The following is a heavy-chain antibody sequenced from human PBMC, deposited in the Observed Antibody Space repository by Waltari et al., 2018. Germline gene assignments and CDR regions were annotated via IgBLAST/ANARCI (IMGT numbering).Heavy chain of an antibody. D-gene: IGHD6-13*01. J-gene: IGHJ4*02. CDR1: GFTFSSYA. V-gene: IGHV3-23*04. CDR3: AKAPKYSSNLFDY. CDR2: SRGSGGST. Sequence: EVQLVESGGGLVQPGGSLRLSCAASGFTFSSYAMSWVRQAPGKGLEGVSASRGSGGSTYYADSEKGRVTISRDNSKNTLYLQMNSLRAEDTAVYYCAKAPKYSSNLFDYWGQGTLVTVSS.